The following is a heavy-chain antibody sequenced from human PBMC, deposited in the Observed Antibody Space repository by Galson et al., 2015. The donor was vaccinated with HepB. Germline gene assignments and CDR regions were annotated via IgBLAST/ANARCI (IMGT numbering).Heavy chain of an antibody. J-gene: IGHJ4*02. D-gene: IGHD6-19*01. CDR2: ISYDGSNK. V-gene: IGHV3-30*18. Sequence: SLRLSCAASGFTFSSYGMHWVRQAPGKGLEWVAVISYDGSNKYYADSVKGRFTISRDNSKNTLYLQMNSLRAEDTAVYYCAKDASSGWYGLFDYWGQGTLVTVSS. CDR3: AKDASSGWYGLFDY. CDR1: GFTFSSYG.